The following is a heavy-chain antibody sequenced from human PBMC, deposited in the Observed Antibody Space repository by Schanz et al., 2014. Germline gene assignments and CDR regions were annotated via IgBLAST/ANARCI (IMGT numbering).Heavy chain of an antibody. CDR2: IGTSGGT. CDR1: GFTFSSYV. V-gene: IGHV3-23*01. J-gene: IGHJ4*02. Sequence: EVQLLESGGGLVQPGGSLRLSCAASGFTFSSYVMSWVRQAPGKGLEWVSTIGTSGGTNYAESVKGRFTISRDNSKNTLYLQMNSLRAEDTDVYVCAKKVPACNPFDSWGQGTLVTVSS. CDR3: AKKVPACNPFDS.